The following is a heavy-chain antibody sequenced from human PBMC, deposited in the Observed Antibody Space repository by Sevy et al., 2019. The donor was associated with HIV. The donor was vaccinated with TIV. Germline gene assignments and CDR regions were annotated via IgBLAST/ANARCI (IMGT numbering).Heavy chain of an antibody. CDR1: GFTFSSYA. CDR3: ANRLGYCTNGVCYLDY. V-gene: IGHV3-23*01. J-gene: IGHJ4*02. CDR2: ISGSGGST. Sequence: GGSLRLSCAASGFTFSSYAMSWVRQAPGKGLEWVSAISGSGGSTYYADSVKGRFTISRDNSKNTLYLQMNSLRAEDTAAYYCANRLGYCTNGVCYLDYWGQGTLVTVSS. D-gene: IGHD2-8*01.